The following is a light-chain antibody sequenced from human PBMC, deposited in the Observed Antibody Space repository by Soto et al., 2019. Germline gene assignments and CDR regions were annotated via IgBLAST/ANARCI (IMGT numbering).Light chain of an antibody. V-gene: IGLV1-40*03. CDR2: SDV. CDR1: SSNIGAGFG. J-gene: IGLJ1*01. Sequence: QSARTQPPLGSGGPGRKVASSLIGGSSNIGAGFGVHWYQHLPGTTPKLLIHSDVSRPSGVSARFSAFESGASASLVISGLQPEDEGDYFCQSYDSGPPESYVFGPGTKVTVL. CDR3: QSYDSGPPESYV.